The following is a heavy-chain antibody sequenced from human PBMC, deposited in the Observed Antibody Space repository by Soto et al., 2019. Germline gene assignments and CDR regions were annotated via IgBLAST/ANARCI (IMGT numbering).Heavy chain of an antibody. CDR3: ARRGSGSYYDY. CDR1: GFTFSSYA. Sequence: EVQLLKSGGGLVQPGGSLRLSCAASGFTFSSYAMRWVRQAPVKGLEWVSAISGSGGSTYYAYSVKGRFTISRDNSKNTLYVQMNSLRAEDTAVYYCARRGSGSYYDYWGQGTLVTVSS. D-gene: IGHD1-26*01. V-gene: IGHV3-23*01. J-gene: IGHJ4*02. CDR2: ISGSGGST.